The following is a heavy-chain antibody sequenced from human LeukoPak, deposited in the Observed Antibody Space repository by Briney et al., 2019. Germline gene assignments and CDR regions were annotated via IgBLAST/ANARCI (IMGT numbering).Heavy chain of an antibody. D-gene: IGHD5-18*01. CDR1: GGTFSSYA. J-gene: IGHJ4*02. Sequence: GSSVKVSCKASGGTFSSYAISWVRQAPGQGLEWMGGIIPIFGTANYAQKFQGRVAITADKSTSTAYMELNSLRAEDTAVYYCARRAKTERGHSYGLDYWGQGTLVTVSP. V-gene: IGHV1-69*06. CDR2: IIPIFGTA. CDR3: ARRAKTERGHSYGLDY.